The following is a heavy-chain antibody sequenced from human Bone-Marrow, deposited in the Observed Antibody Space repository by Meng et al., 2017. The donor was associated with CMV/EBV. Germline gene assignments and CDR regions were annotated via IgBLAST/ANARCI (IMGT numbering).Heavy chain of an antibody. Sequence: RSLRLSGAASGFPFSSYGMHWVRQAPGKGLEWVAYISYDGSNKYYADSVKGRFTISRDNSKNTLFLQMNSLRIEDAAVYYCATLSTSWGQGALVTVSS. CDR2: ISYDGSNK. J-gene: IGHJ5*02. CDR3: ATLSTS. D-gene: IGHD2-2*01. V-gene: IGHV3-30*03. CDR1: GFPFSSYG.